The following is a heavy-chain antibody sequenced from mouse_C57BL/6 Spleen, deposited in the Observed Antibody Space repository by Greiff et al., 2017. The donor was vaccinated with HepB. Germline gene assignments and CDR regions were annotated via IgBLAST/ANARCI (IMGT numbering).Heavy chain of an antibody. CDR3: ARRPGGSSFFDY. CDR2: IYPGSGNT. V-gene: IGHV1-66*01. D-gene: IGHD1-1*01. CDR1: GYSFTSYY. J-gene: IGHJ2*01. Sequence: QVQLKESGPELVKPGASVKISCKASGYSFTSYYIHWVKQRPGQGLEWIGWIYPGSGNTKYNEKFKGKATLTADTSSSTAYMQLSSLTSEDSAVYYCARRPGGSSFFDYWGQGTTLTVSS.